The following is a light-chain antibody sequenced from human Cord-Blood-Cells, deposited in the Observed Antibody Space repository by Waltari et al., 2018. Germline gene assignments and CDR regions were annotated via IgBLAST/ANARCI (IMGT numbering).Light chain of an antibody. CDR1: QSVSSN. V-gene: IGKV3D-15*01. J-gene: IGKJ2*02. Sequence: EIVMTQSPATLSVSPGERATHSCRASQSVSSNLAWYQQKPGQAPRLLIYGASTRATGIPARFSGSGSGTEFTLTISSLQSEDFAVYYCQQYNNWPPCTFGQGTKLEIK. CDR3: QQYNNWPPCT. CDR2: GAS.